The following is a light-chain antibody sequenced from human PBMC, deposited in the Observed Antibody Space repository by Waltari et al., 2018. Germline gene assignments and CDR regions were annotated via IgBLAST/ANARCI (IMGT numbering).Light chain of an antibody. CDR2: QDL. CDR3: QAWDDSVCG. J-gene: IGLJ2*01. V-gene: IGLV3-1*01. Sequence: SYELTQPPSVSVTPGQTAKIACSGEELGHKFAYWYQQRPGQSPLLVIYQDLKLPSGISERFSGSTSGNTTALTITGAQAIDEADYYCQAWDDSVCGFGGGTRLTVL. CDR1: ELGHKF.